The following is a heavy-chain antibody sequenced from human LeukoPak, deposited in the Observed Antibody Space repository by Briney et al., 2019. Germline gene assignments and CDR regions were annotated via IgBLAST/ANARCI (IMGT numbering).Heavy chain of an antibody. Sequence: ASVKVSCKASGYTFTSHFMHWVRQAPGQGLEWMGIINPRGGSTSYTQKFQGRVTMTRDTSTSTVYMELSSLRSEDTAVYYCARESPNYLNTYYFDYWGQGTLVTVSS. CDR3: ARESPNYLNTYYFDY. D-gene: IGHD5-24*01. CDR2: INPRGGST. V-gene: IGHV1-46*01. J-gene: IGHJ4*02. CDR1: GYTFTSHF.